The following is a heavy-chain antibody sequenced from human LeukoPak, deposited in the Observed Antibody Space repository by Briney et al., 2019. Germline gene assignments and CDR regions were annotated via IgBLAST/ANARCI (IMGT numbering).Heavy chain of an antibody. CDR1: GGSVSSGSYY. J-gene: IGHJ4*02. CDR2: IYTSGST. D-gene: IGHD6-19*01. CDR3: ARVMDGNLDY. Sequence: SQTLSLTCTVSGGSVSSGSYYWSWIRQPAGKGLEWIGHIYTSGSTNYNPSLKSRVTISVDTSKNQFSLKLSSVTAADTAVYYCARVMDGNLDYWGQGTLVTVSS. V-gene: IGHV4-61*09.